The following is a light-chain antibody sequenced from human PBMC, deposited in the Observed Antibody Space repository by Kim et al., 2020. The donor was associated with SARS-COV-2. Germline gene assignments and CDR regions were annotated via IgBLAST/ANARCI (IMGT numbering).Light chain of an antibody. Sequence: EIVLTQSPATLSLSPGERATLSCRASQSVSSYLAWYQQKPGQAPRLLIYDASNRATGIPARFSGSGSGTDSTLTISSLEPEDFAVYYCQQRSNWPLFTFGPGTKVDI. CDR2: DAS. CDR3: QQRSNWPLFT. CDR1: QSVSSY. V-gene: IGKV3-11*01. J-gene: IGKJ3*01.